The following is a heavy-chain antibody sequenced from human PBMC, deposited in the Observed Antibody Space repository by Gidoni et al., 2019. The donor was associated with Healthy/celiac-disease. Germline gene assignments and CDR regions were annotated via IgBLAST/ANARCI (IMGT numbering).Heavy chain of an antibody. CDR2: IIHIFGTA. J-gene: IGHJ4*02. Sequence: QVQLVQSGAEVKKPGSSVKVSCKASGGTFSRYAISWVRQAPGQGLEWMGGIIHIFGTANYAQKFQGRVTITADESTSTAYMELSSLRSEDTAVYYCARAKRRVTASYYFDYWGQGTLVTVSS. D-gene: IGHD2-21*02. CDR1: GGTFSRYA. V-gene: IGHV1-69*01. CDR3: ARAKRRVTASYYFDY.